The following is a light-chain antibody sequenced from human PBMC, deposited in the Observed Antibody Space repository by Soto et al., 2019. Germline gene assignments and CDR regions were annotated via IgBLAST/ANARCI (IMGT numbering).Light chain of an antibody. V-gene: IGLV1-44*01. Sequence: QSVLTQPPSASGTPGQRVTISCSGSSSNIGSNAVNWYQQLPGTAPKLLIYSNNQRLSGVSDRFSGSKSGTSASLAISGLQSEDEADYYCAAWDDSLNGVVFGGGTKLTVL. CDR2: SNN. J-gene: IGLJ2*01. CDR3: AAWDDSLNGVV. CDR1: SSNIGSNA.